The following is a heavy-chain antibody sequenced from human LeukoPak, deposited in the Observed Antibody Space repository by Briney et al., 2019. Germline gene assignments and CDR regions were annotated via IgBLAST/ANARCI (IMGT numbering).Heavy chain of an antibody. V-gene: IGHV4-34*01. Sequence: SETLSLTCTVYGGSFSGYYWSWIRQPPGKGLEWIGEINQSRSTNYNPSLKSRVTMSVDTSKNQFSLKLNSVTAADTAVYYCARDYSDNSDYSPYTFQHWGQGTLITVSS. CDR3: ARDYSDNSDYSPYTFQH. CDR1: GGSFSGYY. CDR2: INQSRST. J-gene: IGHJ1*01. D-gene: IGHD3-22*01.